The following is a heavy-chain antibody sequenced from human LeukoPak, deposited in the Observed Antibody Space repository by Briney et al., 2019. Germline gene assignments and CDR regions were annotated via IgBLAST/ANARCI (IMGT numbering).Heavy chain of an antibody. J-gene: IGHJ4*02. CDR2: IYTSGST. Sequence: SQTLSLTCTVSGGSISSGSYYWSWIRQPAGKGLEWIGRIYTSGSTNYNPSLKSRVTISVDTSKNQFSLKLSSVTAADTAVYYCARATRRVNYFDYWGQGTLVTVSS. CDR1: GGSISSGSYY. V-gene: IGHV4-61*02. D-gene: IGHD1/OR15-1a*01. CDR3: ARATRRVNYFDY.